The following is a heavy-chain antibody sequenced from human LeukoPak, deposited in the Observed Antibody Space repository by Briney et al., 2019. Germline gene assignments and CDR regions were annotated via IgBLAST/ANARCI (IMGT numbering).Heavy chain of an antibody. J-gene: IGHJ5*02. CDR2: SYHSVST. CDR3: ARLAAGRCFDP. CDR1: LGSIRRGGCY. D-gene: IGHD6-13*01. V-gene: IGHV4-30-2*01. Sequence: SQTLPQTLLFTLGSIRRGGCYGIWIRQPPGKGLEWIGYSYHSVSTYDDPSLKSRVTISVDRSKNQFSLKLSSAAAADTAVYYCARLAAGRCFDPWGQGTLVTV.